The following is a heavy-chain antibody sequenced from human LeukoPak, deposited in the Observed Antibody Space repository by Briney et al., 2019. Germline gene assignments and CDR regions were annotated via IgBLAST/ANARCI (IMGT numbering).Heavy chain of an antibody. J-gene: IGHJ4*02. D-gene: IGHD3-22*01. CDR2: ISYDGSNK. CDR3: ARDEMNYYDSSGYYLDY. Sequence: GGSLRLSCAASGFTFSSYAMHWVRQAPGKGLEWVAVISYDGSNKFYADSVKGRFTISRDNSKNTLYLQMNSLRAEDTAVYYCARDEMNYYDSSGYYLDYWGQGTLVTVSS. CDR1: GFTFSSYA. V-gene: IGHV3-30*04.